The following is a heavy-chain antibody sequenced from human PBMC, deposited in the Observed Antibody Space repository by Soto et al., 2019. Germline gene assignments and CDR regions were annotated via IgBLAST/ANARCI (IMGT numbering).Heavy chain of an antibody. V-gene: IGHV3-23*01. CDR1: GFTFSSYA. Sequence: EVQLLESGGGLVQPGGSLRLSCAASGFTFSSYAMSWVRQAPGKGLEWVSAISGSGGSTYYADSVKGRFTISRDNSKNTLYLQMNSLRAEDTAVYYCAREMATPQFARRQDAFDIWGQGTMVTVSS. CDR2: ISGSGGST. CDR3: AREMATPQFARRQDAFDI. J-gene: IGHJ3*02. D-gene: IGHD5-12*01.